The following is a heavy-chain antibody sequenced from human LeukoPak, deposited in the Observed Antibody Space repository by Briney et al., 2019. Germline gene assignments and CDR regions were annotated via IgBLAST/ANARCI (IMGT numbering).Heavy chain of an antibody. CDR2: ISASGGRT. CDR3: AKQRPYYDFWGPVDY. Sequence: GGSLRLSCAAFGFSLHSCAMSWGRQAPGKGPEWVAIISASGGRTYHADSVQGRFIISRDTSDNTVYLHMNSLRAEDTAVYYCAKQRPYYDFWGPVDYWGAGIPVLVSS. CDR1: GFSLHSCA. J-gene: IGHJ4*02. V-gene: IGHV3-23*01. D-gene: IGHD3/OR15-3a*01.